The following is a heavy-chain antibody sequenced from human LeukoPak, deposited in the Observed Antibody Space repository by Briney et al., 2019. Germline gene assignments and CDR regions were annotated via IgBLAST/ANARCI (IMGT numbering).Heavy chain of an antibody. CDR3: ARSSIWYELDWFDP. D-gene: IGHD6-13*01. CDR1: GGSISSYY. J-gene: IGHJ5*02. V-gene: IGHV4-59*01. CDR2: IYYSGST. Sequence: PSETLSLTCTVSGGSISSYYWGWIRQPLGKGLEWIGYIYYSGSTNYNPSLKSRVTISVDTSKNQFSLNLSSVTAADTALYYCARSSIWYELDWFDPWGQGTLVTVSS.